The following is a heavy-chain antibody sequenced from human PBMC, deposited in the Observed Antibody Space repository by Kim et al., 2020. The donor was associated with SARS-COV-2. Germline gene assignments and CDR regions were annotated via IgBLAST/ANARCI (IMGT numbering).Heavy chain of an antibody. J-gene: IGHJ2*01. CDR1: GGSISSGGYY. V-gene: IGHV4-31*03. CDR3: AREGDWGYSYGNDWYFDL. D-gene: IGHD5-18*01. Sequence: SETLSLTCTVSGGSISSGGYYWSWIRQHPGKGLEWIGYIYYSGSTYYNPSLKSRVTISVDTSKNQFSLKLSSVTAADTAVYYCAREGDWGYSYGNDWYFDLWGRGTLVTVSS. CDR2: IYYSGST.